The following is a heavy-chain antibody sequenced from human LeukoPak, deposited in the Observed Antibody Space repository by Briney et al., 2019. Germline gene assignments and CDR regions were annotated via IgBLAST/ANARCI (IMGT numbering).Heavy chain of an antibody. J-gene: IGHJ4*02. D-gene: IGHD1-26*01. CDR1: GYTFTSYD. CDR3: ARATSGSYFH. Sequence: ASVTVSCKASGYTFTSYDINWVRQAPGQGIEWMGWMNPNSGNTVYAQKFQGRVTMTRNTSITTAYMELSSLRSEDTAVYYCARATSGSYFHWGQGTLVTVSS. V-gene: IGHV1-8*01. CDR2: MNPNSGNT.